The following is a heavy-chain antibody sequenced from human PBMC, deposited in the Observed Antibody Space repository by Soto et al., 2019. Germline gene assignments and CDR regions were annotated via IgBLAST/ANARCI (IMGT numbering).Heavy chain of an antibody. CDR2: ISSSSSTI. D-gene: IGHD6-19*01. CDR1: GLTFSSYS. Sequence: GGSLRLSCAASGLTFSSYSMNWVRQAPGKGLEWVSYISSSSSTIYYADSVKGRFTISRDNAKNSLYLQMNSLRDEDTAVYYCAREPIAVATRDDAFDIWGQGTMVTVSS. V-gene: IGHV3-48*02. CDR3: AREPIAVATRDDAFDI. J-gene: IGHJ3*02.